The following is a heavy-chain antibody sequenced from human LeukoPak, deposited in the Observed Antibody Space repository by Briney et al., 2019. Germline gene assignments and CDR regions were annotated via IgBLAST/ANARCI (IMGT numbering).Heavy chain of an antibody. Sequence: SETLSLTCAVYGGSFSGYYWSWLRQPPGKGLEWMGEINHNGSNNYNPSLKSQVTISVDTSKNQFPRKLSSVAAADTAVYYCARVRYCSSTSCYSKSAFDIWGQGTMVTVSS. CDR2: INHNGSN. CDR1: GGSFSGYY. V-gene: IGHV4-34*01. J-gene: IGHJ3*02. D-gene: IGHD2-2*01. CDR3: ARVRYCSSTSCYSKSAFDI.